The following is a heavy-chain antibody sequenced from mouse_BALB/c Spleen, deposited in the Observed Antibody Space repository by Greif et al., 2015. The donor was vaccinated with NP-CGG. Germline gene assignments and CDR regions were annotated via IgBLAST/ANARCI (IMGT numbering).Heavy chain of an antibody. D-gene: IGHD2-10*02. Sequence: VKLMESGPGLVQPSQSLSITCTVSGFSLTSYGVHWVRQSPGKGLEWLGVIWSGGSTDYNAAFISRLSISKDNSKSQVFCKMNSLQANDTAIYYCARKYGNYYAMDYWGQGTSVTVSS. CDR2: IWSGGST. J-gene: IGHJ4*01. CDR1: GFSLTSYG. CDR3: ARKYGNYYAMDY. V-gene: IGHV2-2*02.